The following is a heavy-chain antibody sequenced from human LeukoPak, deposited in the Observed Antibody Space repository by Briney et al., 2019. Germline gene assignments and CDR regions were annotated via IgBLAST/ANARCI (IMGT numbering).Heavy chain of an antibody. CDR2: IYYSGST. D-gene: IGHD3-3*01. CDR1: GGSISSYY. Sequence: SETLSLTCTVSGGSISSYYWSWIRQPPGKGLEWVGYIYYSGSTNYNPSLKSRVTISVDTSKNQFSLKLSSVTAADTAVYYCARGSWYDFWRGYYTGAFSNWFDPWGQGTLVTVSS. CDR3: ARGSWYDFWRGYYTGAFSNWFDP. J-gene: IGHJ5*02. V-gene: IGHV4-59*01.